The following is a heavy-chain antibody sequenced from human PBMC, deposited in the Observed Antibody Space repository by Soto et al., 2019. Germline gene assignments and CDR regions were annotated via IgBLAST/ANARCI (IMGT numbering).Heavy chain of an antibody. CDR3: AGPNCTTTNCYAYVGDSQH. Sequence: ASVKVSCKASGYTFTSYGLSWVRQAPGQGLEWMGWITTDNGNTNYAQKLQGRVTMTTDTSTSTAYMELRSLRSDDTAMYYCAGPNCTTTNCYAYVGDSQHGARGPLAPVSS. V-gene: IGHV1-18*01. CDR2: ITTDNGNT. J-gene: IGHJ1*01. D-gene: IGHD2-2*01. CDR1: GYTFTSYG.